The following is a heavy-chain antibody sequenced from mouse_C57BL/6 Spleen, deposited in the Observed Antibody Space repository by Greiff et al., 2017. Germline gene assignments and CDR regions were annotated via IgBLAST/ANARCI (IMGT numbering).Heavy chain of an antibody. CDR2: INPYNGDT. CDR3: ARVFGLYGSNYFDY. J-gene: IGHJ2*01. Sequence: VQLQQSGPELVKPGDSVKISCKASGYSFTGYFMNWVMQSHGKSLEWIGRINPYNGDTFYNQKFKGKATLTVDKSSSTAHMELRSLTSEDSAVYYCARVFGLYGSNYFDYWGESTTLTDSS. D-gene: IGHD1-1*01. V-gene: IGHV1-20*01. CDR1: GYSFTGYF.